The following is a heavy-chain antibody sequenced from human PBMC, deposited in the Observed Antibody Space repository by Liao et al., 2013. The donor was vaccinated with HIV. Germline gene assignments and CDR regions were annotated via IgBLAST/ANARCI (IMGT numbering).Heavy chain of an antibody. CDR1: GGSVSTYY. V-gene: IGHV4-4*07. Sequence: QLQVQESGPGLVKPSETLSLACTVSGGSVSTYYWSWIRQTTGKGLEWIGRIHTTGTTNYNSSLKSRVTMSVDTSKNQFSLKLSSVTAADTAVYYCARVVSSWPYQYYYMDVWGTGTTVTVSS. D-gene: IGHD6-13*01. CDR3: ARVVSSWPYQYYYMDV. CDR2: IHTTGTT. J-gene: IGHJ6*03.